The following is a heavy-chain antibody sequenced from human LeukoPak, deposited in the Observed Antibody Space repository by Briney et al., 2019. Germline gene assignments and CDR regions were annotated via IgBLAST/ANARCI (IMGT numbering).Heavy chain of an antibody. Sequence: KPSETLSLTCTVSGGSISSYYVSWIRQPPGKGLEWIGYISYTGSTDYNPSLKSRVTISVDMSKNQFSLKVSSVTAADTAVYYCARGSVYSDSWGQGTLVTVSS. CDR2: ISYTGST. V-gene: IGHV4-59*01. CDR3: ARGSVYSDS. CDR1: GGSISSYY. J-gene: IGHJ4*02.